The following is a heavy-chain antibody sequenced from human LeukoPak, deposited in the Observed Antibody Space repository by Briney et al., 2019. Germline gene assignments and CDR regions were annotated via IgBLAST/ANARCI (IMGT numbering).Heavy chain of an antibody. CDR3: ARDRVEMATIWFDY. D-gene: IGHD5-24*01. CDR1: GGSITSSSYH. Sequence: SETLSLTCTVSGGSITSSSYHWGWIRQPPGKGLEWIGSIYYTGTTYYNPSLKSRVSIFVDTSENQFSLRLTSVNAADTAVYYCARDRVEMATIWFDYWGQGTLVTVSS. J-gene: IGHJ4*02. CDR2: IYYTGTT. V-gene: IGHV4-39*07.